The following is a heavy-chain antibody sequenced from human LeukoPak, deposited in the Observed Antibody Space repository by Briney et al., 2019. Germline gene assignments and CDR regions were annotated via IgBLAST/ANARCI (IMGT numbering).Heavy chain of an antibody. CDR3: AKDIILAGYSDY. D-gene: IGHD3-9*01. V-gene: IGHV3-23*01. CDR2: IRDSGGST. Sequence: GGSLRLSCAASGFTFSSYGMSWVRQAPGKGLEWVSAIRDSGGSTYYADSVKGRFTISRDNAKNTLYLQMNSLRAEDTAVYYCAKDIILAGYSDYWGQGTLATVSS. J-gene: IGHJ4*02. CDR1: GFTFSSYG.